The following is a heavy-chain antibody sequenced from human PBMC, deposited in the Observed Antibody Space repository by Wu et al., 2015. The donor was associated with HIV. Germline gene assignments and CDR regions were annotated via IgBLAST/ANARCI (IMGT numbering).Heavy chain of an antibody. D-gene: IGHD4-17*01. V-gene: IGHV1-2*02. CDR2: INPNSGDT. J-gene: IGHJ3*02. CDR1: GYTFTGYY. Sequence: QVQLVQSGAEVKKPGASVKVSCKASGYTFTGYYMHWVRQAPGQGLEWMGWINPNSGDTNYAQKFQGRVTMTRDTSISTAYMELSRLRSDDTAVYYCARDAGYGDHDPDAFDIWGQGTMVHRLF. CDR3: ARDAGYGDHDPDAFDI.